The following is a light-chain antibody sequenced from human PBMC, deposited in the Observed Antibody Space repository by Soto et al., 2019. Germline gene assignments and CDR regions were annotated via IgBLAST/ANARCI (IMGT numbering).Light chain of an antibody. Sequence: QSVLTQPPSASGPPGQRVTISCSGSVSNIGSNTVNWYQHLPGTAPRFLIYSNDQRPSGVPDRVSGSKSGTSASLAISGLQSEDEADYYCAAWVDSLNAYVFGTGTKLTVL. V-gene: IGLV1-44*01. J-gene: IGLJ1*01. CDR2: SND. CDR3: AAWVDSLNAYV. CDR1: VSNIGSNT.